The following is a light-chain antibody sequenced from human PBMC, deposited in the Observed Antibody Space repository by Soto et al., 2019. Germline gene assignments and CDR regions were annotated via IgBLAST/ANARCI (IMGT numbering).Light chain of an antibody. V-gene: IGKV3-15*01. CDR1: QTVSSTY. CDR2: GAS. Sequence: EIVLTQSPGTLSLSPGESATLSCRASQTVSSTYLAWYQQKPGQAPRLLIYGASTRATGILARFSGSGSGTEFTLTISSLQSEDVAVYYCQQYNNWPPITFGQGTRLEIK. CDR3: QQYNNWPPIT. J-gene: IGKJ5*01.